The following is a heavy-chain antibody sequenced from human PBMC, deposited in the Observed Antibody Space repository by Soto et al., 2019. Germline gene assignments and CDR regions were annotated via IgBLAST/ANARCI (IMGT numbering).Heavy chain of an antibody. CDR1: GFTLSGRS. Sequence: EVQLVESGGGLVQPGGSLRLSCAASGFTLSGRSMHWVRQAPGKGLVWVSGIDNAGTDSTYADSVKGRFTSSRDYAKNRLYLQMNSLRVEDTSVYYCARGWFGPEVWGKGTTVSVCS. J-gene: IGHJ6*04. D-gene: IGHD3-10*01. CDR2: IDNAGTDS. V-gene: IGHV3-74*02. CDR3: ARGWFGPEV.